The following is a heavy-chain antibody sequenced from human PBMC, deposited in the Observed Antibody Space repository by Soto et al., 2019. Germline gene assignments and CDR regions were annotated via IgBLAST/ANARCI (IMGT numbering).Heavy chain of an antibody. CDR3: VRAEDWREGLDGMDV. Sequence: EEQLVESGGGLVQPGGSLRLSCAASGFTFRTYWMHWVRQAPGKGLVWVSRINGDGSSTTNADSVKGRFTISRDNAKNTLYLQMSSLTAEDTAMYYCVRAEDWREGLDGMDVWGQGTTVTVSS. V-gene: IGHV3-74*03. CDR1: GFTFRTYW. CDR2: INGDGSST. J-gene: IGHJ6*02. D-gene: IGHD3-9*01.